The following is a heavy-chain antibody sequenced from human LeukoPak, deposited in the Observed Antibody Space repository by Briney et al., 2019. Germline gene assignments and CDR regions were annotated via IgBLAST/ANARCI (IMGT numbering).Heavy chain of an antibody. V-gene: IGHV3-7*03. CDR1: GFTVSSYW. J-gene: IGHJ4*02. Sequence: PGGSLRLSCAASGFTVSSYWMSWVRQAPGKGLEWVANIKQDGRGKNYVDSVKGRFTISRDNAKNSLYLQMNSLRAEDTAVYYCARVGDVLRYFDWLNPPLDFDYWGQATLVTVSS. CDR3: ARVGDVLRYFDWLNPPLDFDY. CDR2: IKQDGRGK. D-gene: IGHD3-9*01.